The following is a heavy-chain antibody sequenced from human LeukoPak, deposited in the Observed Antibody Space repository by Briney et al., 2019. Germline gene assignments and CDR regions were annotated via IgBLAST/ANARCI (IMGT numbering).Heavy chain of an antibody. CDR3: ARQYSSGWYGKVTMGNFDY. D-gene: IGHD6-19*01. J-gene: IGHJ4*02. V-gene: IGHV4-39*01. Sequence: SETLSLTCTVSGGSISSYYWGWIRQPPGKGLEWIGSIYYSGSTYYNPSLKSRVTISVDTSKNQFSLKLSSVTAADTAVYYCARQYSSGWYGKVTMGNFDYWGQGTLVTVSS. CDR2: IYYSGST. CDR1: GGSISSYY.